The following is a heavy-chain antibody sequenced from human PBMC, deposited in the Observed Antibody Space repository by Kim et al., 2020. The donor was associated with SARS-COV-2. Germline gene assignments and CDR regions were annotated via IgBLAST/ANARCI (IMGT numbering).Heavy chain of an antibody. V-gene: IGHV4-34*01. CDR3: ARANYDSSGYYYADYYYGMDV. CDR1: GGSFSGYY. Sequence: SETLSLTCAVYGGSFSGYYWSWIRQPPGKGLEWIGEINHSGSTNYNPSLKSRVTISVDTSKNQFSLKLSSVTAADTAVYYCARANYDSSGYYYADYYYGMDVWGQGTTVTVSS. D-gene: IGHD3-22*01. CDR2: INHSGST. J-gene: IGHJ6*02.